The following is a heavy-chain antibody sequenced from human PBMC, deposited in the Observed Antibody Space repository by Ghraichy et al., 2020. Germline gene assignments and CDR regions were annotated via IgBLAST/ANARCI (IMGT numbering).Heavy chain of an antibody. J-gene: IGHJ4*02. CDR3: ATRPPPMVIGPLDY. CDR2: IWYDGINK. CDR1: GFIFSSFG. V-gene: IGHV3-33*01. Sequence: GGSLRLSCAASGFIFSSFGMHWVRQAPGKGLEWVAVIWYDGINKYYVDSVKGRFTISRDNSKNTLYLQMNSLRAEDTAVYYCATRPPPMVIGPLDYWGQGTLVTVSS. D-gene: IGHD3-10*01.